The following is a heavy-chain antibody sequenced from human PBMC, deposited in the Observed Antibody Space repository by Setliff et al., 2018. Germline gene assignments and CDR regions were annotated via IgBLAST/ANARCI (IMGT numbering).Heavy chain of an antibody. CDR3: ARVSRTIVAARGFDY. J-gene: IGHJ4*02. CDR1: GGTFINYA. D-gene: IGHD1-26*01. Sequence: ASVKVSCKASGGTFINYAISWVRQAPGQGLEWMGGIIPIFGTANYAQKFQGRVTITADGSTSTAYMELSSLRSEDTAVYYCARVSRTIVAARGFDYWGQGTLVTV. V-gene: IGHV1-69*13. CDR2: IIPIFGTA.